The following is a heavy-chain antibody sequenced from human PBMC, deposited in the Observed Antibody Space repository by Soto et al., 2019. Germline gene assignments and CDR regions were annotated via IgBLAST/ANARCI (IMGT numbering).Heavy chain of an antibody. J-gene: IGHJ4*02. V-gene: IGHV4-59*08. CDR1: GGSIGTYY. Sequence: PSETLSLTCTVSGGSIGTYYWSWIRQPPGKGLEWIGYIYYRGNTDYNPSPKSRVTISLDTPKNQFSLKLGSVTAADTAVYFCERQSIWLLLSDYWGQGTLVTVSS. D-gene: IGHD3-22*01. CDR3: ERQSIWLLLSDY. CDR2: IYYRGNT.